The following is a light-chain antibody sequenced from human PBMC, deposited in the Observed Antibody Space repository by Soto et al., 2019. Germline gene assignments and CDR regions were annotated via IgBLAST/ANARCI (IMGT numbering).Light chain of an antibody. Sequence: QSALTQSPSASGSPGQSVTISCTGTSSDIGGYNSVSWYQQHPGKAPKVMIYDVTKRPSGVPDRFSGSKSGNTASLTVSALQAEDEADYYCSSYTDRKHLVFGTGTKVPS. CDR1: SSDIGGYNS. J-gene: IGLJ1*01. CDR2: DVT. CDR3: SSYTDRKHLV. V-gene: IGLV2-8*01.